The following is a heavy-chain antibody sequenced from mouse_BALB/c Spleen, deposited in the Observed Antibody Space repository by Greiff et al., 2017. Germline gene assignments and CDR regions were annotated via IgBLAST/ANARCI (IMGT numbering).Heavy chain of an antibody. V-gene: IGHV1-82*01. Sequence: VQVVESGPELVKPGASVKISCKASGYAFSSSWMNWVKQRPGQGLEWIGRIYPGDGDTNYNGKFKGKATLTADKSSSTAYMQLSSLTSVDSAVYFCARCGIAAMDYWGQGTSVTVSS. CDR3: ARCGIAAMDY. J-gene: IGHJ4*01. CDR1: GYAFSSSW. D-gene: IGHD1-1*02. CDR2: IYPGDGDT.